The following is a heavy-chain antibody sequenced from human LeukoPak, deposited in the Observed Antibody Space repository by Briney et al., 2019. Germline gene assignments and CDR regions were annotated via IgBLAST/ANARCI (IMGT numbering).Heavy chain of an antibody. V-gene: IGHV3-48*04. J-gene: IGHJ4*02. D-gene: IGHD4-17*01. CDR2: ISSSSSTI. CDR3: AREGIYGDFDY. Sequence: GGSLRLSCAASGFTFSSYWMSWVRQAPGKGLEWVSYISSSSSTIYYADSVKGRFTISRDNAKNSLYLQMNSLRAEDTAVYYCAREGIYGDFDYWGQGTLVTVSS. CDR1: GFTFSSYW.